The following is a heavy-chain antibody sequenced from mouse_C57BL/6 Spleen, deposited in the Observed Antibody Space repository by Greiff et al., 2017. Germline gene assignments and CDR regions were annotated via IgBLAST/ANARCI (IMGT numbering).Heavy chain of an antibody. J-gene: IGHJ2*01. V-gene: IGHV1-66*01. CDR3: ARPEARASSFDY. CDR2: IYPGSGNT. D-gene: IGHD3-1*01. CDR1: GYSFTSYY. Sequence: QVQLKESGPELVKPGASVKISCKASGYSFTSYYIHWVKQRPGQGLEWIGWIYPGSGNTKYNEKFKGKATLTADTSSSTAYMQLSSLTSEDSAVYYCARPEARASSFDYWGQGTTLTVSS.